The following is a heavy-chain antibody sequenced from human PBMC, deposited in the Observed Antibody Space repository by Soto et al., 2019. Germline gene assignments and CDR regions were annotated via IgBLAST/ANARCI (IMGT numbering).Heavy chain of an antibody. CDR1: GGSFGGYF. Sequence: QVQLQQWGAGVLKPSETLSLTCDVYGGSFGGYFWSWIRQPPGKGLEWIGEINDGGITNSNPSLKRRITISVDTSKNQFALKLSSVTAADAAVYYCARQGAVTVMFYYHGMDVWGQGTSVTVSS. V-gene: IGHV4-34*02. CDR2: INDGGIT. CDR3: ARQGAVTVMFYYHGMDV. J-gene: IGHJ6*02. D-gene: IGHD2-21*02.